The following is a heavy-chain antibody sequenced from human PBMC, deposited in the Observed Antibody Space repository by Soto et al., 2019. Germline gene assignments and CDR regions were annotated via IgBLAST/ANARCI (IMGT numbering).Heavy chain of an antibody. J-gene: IGHJ6*02. CDR2: INQSGNT. CDR1: GGSFSGYY. V-gene: IGHV4-34*01. CDR3: AGGWSALNWDFHYRMHV. Sequence: SETLSLTCAVSGGSFSGYYWTWIRQIPGKGLEWIGEINQSGNTKYNPSLMSRVTMSVDTSRNQFSLKLRSVTAADTAVYYCAGGWSALNWDFHYRMHVWGQGTSVTVSS. D-gene: IGHD1-26*01.